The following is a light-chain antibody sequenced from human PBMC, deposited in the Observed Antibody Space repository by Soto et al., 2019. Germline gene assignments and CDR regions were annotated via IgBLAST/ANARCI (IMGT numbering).Light chain of an antibody. V-gene: IGLV2-14*01. J-gene: IGLJ2*01. CDR3: SSYTSSSTLRV. CDR2: DVS. CDR1: SSDVGGYNY. Sequence: QSALTQPASVSGSPGQSITISCTGTSSDVGGYNYVSWYQQLPGKAPKLMIYDVSNRPSGVSNRFSGSKSGNTASLTISGLQAEDEADYYCSSYTSSSTLRVFGGGTKVTVL.